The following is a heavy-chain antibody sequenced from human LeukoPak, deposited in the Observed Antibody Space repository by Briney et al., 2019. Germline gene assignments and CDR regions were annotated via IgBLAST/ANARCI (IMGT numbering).Heavy chain of an antibody. V-gene: IGHV3-30-3*01. J-gene: IGHJ4*02. Sequence: GRSLRLSCAASGFPFSSYAMHWVRQAPGKGLEWVAVISYDGSNKYYADSVKGRFTISRDNSKNTLYLQMNSLRAEDTAVYYCARGGRGSPDCWGQGTLVTVSS. CDR1: GFPFSSYA. CDR2: ISYDGSNK. D-gene: IGHD3-10*01. CDR3: ARGGRGSPDC.